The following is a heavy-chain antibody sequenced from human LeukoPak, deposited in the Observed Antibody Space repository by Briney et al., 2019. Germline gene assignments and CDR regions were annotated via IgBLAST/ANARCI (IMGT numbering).Heavy chain of an antibody. Sequence: GASVKVSCKASGGTFSSYAISWVRQAPGQGLEWMGGIIPIFGTANYAQKFQGRVTITADESTSTAYMELSSLRSEDTAVYYCARDLGRAAMDSNWIDPWGQGTLVTVSS. V-gene: IGHV1-69*13. J-gene: IGHJ5*02. CDR2: IIPIFGTA. CDR3: ARDLGRAAMDSNWIDP. CDR1: GGTFSSYA. D-gene: IGHD2-2*01.